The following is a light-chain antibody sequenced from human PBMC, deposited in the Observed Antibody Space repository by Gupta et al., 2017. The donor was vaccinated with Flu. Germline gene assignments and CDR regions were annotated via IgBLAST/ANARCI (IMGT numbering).Light chain of an antibody. CDR3: SSYTSSYTFA. V-gene: IGLV2-18*02. CDR1: SSDVGTYNR. Sequence: QSALTQPPSVSGSPGQSVTISCTGTSSDVGTYNRVSWYQQSPGTAPKLMIYEVSNRPSGVPDRFSGSKSGNTASLTISWLQGEDEADYYCSSYTSSYTFAFGTGTKVTVL. J-gene: IGLJ1*01. CDR2: EVS.